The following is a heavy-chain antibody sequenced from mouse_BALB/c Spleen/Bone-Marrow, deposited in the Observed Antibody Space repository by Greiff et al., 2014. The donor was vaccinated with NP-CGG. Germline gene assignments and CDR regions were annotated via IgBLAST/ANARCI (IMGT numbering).Heavy chain of an antibody. CDR3: ARFAGTPYTMDY. Sequence: VQLKDSGPDLVKPSQSLSLTCTVTGYSITSYYSWHWIRQFPGNKLEWMGYIHYSGITVYNPSLKSRISITRDTSNNQFFLQLNSVTTEDTATYYCARFAGTPYTMDYWGQGTSVTVSS. J-gene: IGHJ4*01. V-gene: IGHV3-1*02. CDR1: GYSITSYYS. CDR2: IHYSGIT. D-gene: IGHD4-1*01.